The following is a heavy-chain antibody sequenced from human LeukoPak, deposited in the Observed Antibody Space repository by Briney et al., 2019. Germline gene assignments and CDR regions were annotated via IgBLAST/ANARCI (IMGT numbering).Heavy chain of an antibody. J-gene: IGHJ6*02. D-gene: IGHD2-21*01. CDR3: ARYCGGDCYGMDD. Sequence: GGSLRLSCTASGFTFSSYWMSWVRQAPGKGLEWVANIKQDGSEKDYVDSVKGRFTISRDNAQNSLYLQMNSLRAEDTAVYYCARYCGGDCYGMDDWGQGTTATVSS. V-gene: IGHV3-7*01. CDR2: IKQDGSEK. CDR1: GFTFSSYW.